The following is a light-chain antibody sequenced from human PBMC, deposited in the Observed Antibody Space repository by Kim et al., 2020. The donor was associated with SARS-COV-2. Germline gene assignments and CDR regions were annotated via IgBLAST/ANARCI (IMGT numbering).Light chain of an antibody. J-gene: IGLJ3*02. CDR2: RND. CDR1: SSNIGSNS. V-gene: IGLV1-47*01. Sequence: ELTQPPSASGTPGQRVTISCSGSSSNIGSNSVYWYQQLPGTAPKLLIYRNDQRPSGVPDRFSGSKSGTSASLAISGLRSEDEADYYCAAWDDSLKRVF. CDR3: AAWDDSLKRV.